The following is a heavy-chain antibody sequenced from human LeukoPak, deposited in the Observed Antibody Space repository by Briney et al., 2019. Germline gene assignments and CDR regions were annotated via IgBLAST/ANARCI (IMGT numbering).Heavy chain of an antibody. D-gene: IGHD6-13*01. CDR3: ARGIQQLGYNWFDP. CDR2: IYYSGST. Sequence: PSETLALTCTVSGGSISSYYWSWIRQPPGKGLEWIGYIYYSGSTNYNPSLKSRVTISVDTSKNQFSLKLSSVTAADTAVYYCARGIQQLGYNWFDPWGQGTLVTVSS. J-gene: IGHJ5*02. V-gene: IGHV4-59*01. CDR1: GGSISSYY.